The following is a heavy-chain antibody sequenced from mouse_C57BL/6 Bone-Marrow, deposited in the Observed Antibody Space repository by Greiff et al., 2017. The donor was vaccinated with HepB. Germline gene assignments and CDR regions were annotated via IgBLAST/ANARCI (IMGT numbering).Heavy chain of an antibody. CDR1: EYEFPSHD. J-gene: IGHJ4*01. V-gene: IGHV5-2*01. CDR3: PVPSCYSNHYYAMDY. D-gene: IGHD2-5*01. CDR2: INSDGGST. Sequence: EVMLVESGGGLVQPGESLKLSCESNEYEFPSHDMSWVRKTPEKRLELVAAINSDGGSTYYPDTMERRFIISRDNTKKTLYLQMSSLRSEDTAWYYWPVPSCYSNHYYAMDYWDQGTSVTVSS.